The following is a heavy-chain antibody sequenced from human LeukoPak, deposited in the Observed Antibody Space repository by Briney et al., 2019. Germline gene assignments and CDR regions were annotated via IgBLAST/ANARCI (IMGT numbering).Heavy chain of an antibody. D-gene: IGHD4-17*01. V-gene: IGHV4-31*03. Sequence: SETLSLTCTVSGGSISSGGYYWSWIRQHPGKGLEWIGYIYYSGSTYYNPSLKSRVTISVATSKNQFSLKLSSVTAADTAVYYCASRDGDYDWYFDLWGRGTLVTVSS. J-gene: IGHJ2*01. CDR2: IYYSGST. CDR1: GGSISSGGYY. CDR3: ASRDGDYDWYFDL.